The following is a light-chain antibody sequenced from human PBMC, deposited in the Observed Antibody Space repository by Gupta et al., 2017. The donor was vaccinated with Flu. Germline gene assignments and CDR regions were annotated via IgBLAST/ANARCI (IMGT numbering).Light chain of an antibody. CDR2: LISDYSH. CDR3: PAWGNGLKGGV. Sequence: CILCSGHSTNPTVETGNQYQQLPRTLLKLISDYSHIQRAGIPDRFSGSRSGASRSLAISGLQSEDEADYYCPAWGNGLKGGVFGGGTKLTVL. V-gene: IGLV4-69*01. J-gene: IGLJ3*02. CDR1: SGHSTNP.